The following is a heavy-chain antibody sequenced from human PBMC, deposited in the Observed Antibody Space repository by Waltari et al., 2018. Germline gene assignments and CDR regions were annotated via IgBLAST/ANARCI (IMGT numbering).Heavy chain of an antibody. J-gene: IGHJ6*03. CDR2: IFYGGST. D-gene: IGHD3-22*01. CDR1: GGSVSTYS. V-gene: IGHV4-59*02. CDR3: ARWVNYDASGPLLGYYMDV. Sequence: QVQLQQSGPRLVKPSETLSLTCSVSGGSVSTYSWNWIRQSPGKGLESIGYIFYGGSTKYNPSLESRVSISLDTSKNQFSLKLSSVTAADTAVYYCARWVNYDASGPLLGYYMDVWGKGTTVTVSS.